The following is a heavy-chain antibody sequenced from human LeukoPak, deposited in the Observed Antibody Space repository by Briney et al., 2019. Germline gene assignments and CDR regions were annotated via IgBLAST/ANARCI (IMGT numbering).Heavy chain of an antibody. J-gene: IGHJ4*02. CDR3: ARASSGRYFAFIDY. V-gene: IGHV3-7*01. D-gene: IGHD1-26*01. CDR1: GLIFSNYW. Sequence: GGSLRLSCVASGLIFSNYWMGWVRQAPGKGLEWVASINQDASEKYYVDSVKGRFTISRDNAKNSLYLHMNSLRVEDTAVYYCARASSGRYFAFIDYWGQGSLVTVSS. CDR2: INQDASEK.